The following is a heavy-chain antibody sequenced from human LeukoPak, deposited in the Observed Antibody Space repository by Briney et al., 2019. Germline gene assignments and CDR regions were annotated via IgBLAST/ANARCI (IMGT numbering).Heavy chain of an antibody. CDR2: INHSGST. V-gene: IGHV4-34*01. Sequence: SETLSLTCAVYGGSFSGYYWSWIRQPPGKGLEWIGEINHSGSTNYNPSLKSRVTMSVDTSKKQFSLKVNSVTAADTAVYYCARDSKVFNYYMDVWGKGTTVTISS. D-gene: IGHD3-3*01. CDR1: GGSFSGYY. CDR3: ARDSKVFNYYMDV. J-gene: IGHJ6*03.